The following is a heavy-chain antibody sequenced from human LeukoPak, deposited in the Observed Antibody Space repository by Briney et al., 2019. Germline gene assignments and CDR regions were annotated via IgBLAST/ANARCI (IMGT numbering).Heavy chain of an antibody. Sequence: GGSLRLSCAASGFAVSDDFMSWVRQAPGKGLEWVSVIFTSGGAFYADSVKGRFTVFRDNSKNTVHLQMNNLRVEDTAVYFCARWTYPWGQGTLVTVSS. V-gene: IGHV3-53*01. CDR1: GFAVSDDF. CDR2: IFTSGGA. D-gene: IGHD3/OR15-3a*01. CDR3: ARWTYP. J-gene: IGHJ5*02.